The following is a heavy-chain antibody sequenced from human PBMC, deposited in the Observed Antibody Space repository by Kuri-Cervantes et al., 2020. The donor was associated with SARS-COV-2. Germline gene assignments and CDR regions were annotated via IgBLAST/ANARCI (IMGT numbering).Heavy chain of an antibody. Sequence: ASVKVSCKASGYTFSIYDINWVRQATGQGLEWMGWMNPNTGVTGYAQKFQGRVTMTRDTSTNTAYMELSSLRAEDTAVYYCAKSPTPYCSSTSCYSYYYYYMDVWGKGTTVTVSS. CDR2: MNPNTGVT. D-gene: IGHD2-2*01. V-gene: IGHV1-8*02. CDR3: AKSPTPYCSSTSCYSYYYYYMDV. J-gene: IGHJ6*03. CDR1: GYTFSIYD.